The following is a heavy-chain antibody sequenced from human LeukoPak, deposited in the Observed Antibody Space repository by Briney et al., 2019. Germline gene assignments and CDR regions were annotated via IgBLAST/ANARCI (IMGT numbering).Heavy chain of an antibody. CDR2: INAGNGKT. J-gene: IGHJ4*02. V-gene: IGHV1-3*01. Sequence: GASVKVSCKASGYTFTNYAINWVRQAPGQRLEWMGWINAGNGKTKSSQRFQDRVTITRDTSASTAYMELNSLRSEDTAVYYCARGIWSSHNKDYYFDYWGQGSLVTVSS. D-gene: IGHD2-21*01. CDR1: GYTFTNYA. CDR3: ARGIWSSHNKDYYFDY.